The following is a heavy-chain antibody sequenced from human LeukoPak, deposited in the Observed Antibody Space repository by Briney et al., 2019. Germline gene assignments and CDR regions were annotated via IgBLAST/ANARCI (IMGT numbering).Heavy chain of an antibody. CDR3: ATDRNSGKYYDY. Sequence: GGSLRLSCAASGFTFSSFGMNWVRQAPGKGLEWVSSISSSSYYIYYADSLKGRFTISRDNAKNSLYLQMNSLRAEDTAVYYCATDRNSGKYYDYWGQGTLVTVSS. J-gene: IGHJ4*02. D-gene: IGHD1-26*01. V-gene: IGHV3-21*01. CDR1: GFTFSSFG. CDR2: ISSSSYYI.